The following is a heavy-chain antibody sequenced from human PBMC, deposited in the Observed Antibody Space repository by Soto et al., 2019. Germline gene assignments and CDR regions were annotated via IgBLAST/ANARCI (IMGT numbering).Heavy chain of an antibody. CDR3: ARGPLVRRNYEGWFDR. Sequence: GXSVKVSCKGSVYTFTSYAINWVRQATGQGLEWMGWMNPNSGNTGYAQKFQGRVTMTRNTSISTAYMELSSLSSEDTAVYYCARGPLVRRNYEGWFDRWGQGPMVTVSS. V-gene: IGHV1-8*01. CDR1: VYTFTSYA. CDR2: MNPNSGNT. J-gene: IGHJ5*02. D-gene: IGHD1-7*01.